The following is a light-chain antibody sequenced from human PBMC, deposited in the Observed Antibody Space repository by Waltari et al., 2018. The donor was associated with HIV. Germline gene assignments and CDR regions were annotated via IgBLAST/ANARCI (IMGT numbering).Light chain of an antibody. CDR2: KAS. CDR3: QQYISYWT. V-gene: IGKV1-5*03. Sequence: DIQMTQSPSTLSASVGDRVTITCRASQRISSWLAWYQQKPGKDPKLLIYKASTLESGVPSRFSGSGSGTEFTLTISSLQPDDFATYYCQQYISYWTFGQGTKVEIK. CDR1: QRISSW. J-gene: IGKJ1*01.